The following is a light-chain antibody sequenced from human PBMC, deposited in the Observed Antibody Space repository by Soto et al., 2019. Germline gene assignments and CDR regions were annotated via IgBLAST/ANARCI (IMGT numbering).Light chain of an antibody. CDR1: SSHIGAGYD. Sequence: SVLTQPPSVSAAPGQKVTMSCTGSSSHIGAGYDVHWYQQLPGTAPKLLIYGNSNRPSGVPDRFSGSKSGTSASLAITGLQAEDEADYYCQSYDSSLSGFYVFGTGTKVTVL. J-gene: IGLJ1*01. CDR2: GNS. CDR3: QSYDSSLSGFYV. V-gene: IGLV1-40*01.